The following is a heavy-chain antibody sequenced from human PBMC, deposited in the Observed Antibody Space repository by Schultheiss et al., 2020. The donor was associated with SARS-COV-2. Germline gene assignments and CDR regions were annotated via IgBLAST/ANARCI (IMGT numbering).Heavy chain of an antibody. Sequence: SETLSLTCTVSGGSISSGGYYWSWIRQHPGKGLEWIGEINHSGSTNYNPSLKSRVTISVDTSKNQFSLKLSSVTAADTAVYYCARHDGLTRIAVGGFDYWGQGTLVTVSS. J-gene: IGHJ4*02. CDR1: GGSISSGGYY. D-gene: IGHD6-19*01. CDR2: INHSGST. V-gene: IGHV4-31*03. CDR3: ARHDGLTRIAVGGFDY.